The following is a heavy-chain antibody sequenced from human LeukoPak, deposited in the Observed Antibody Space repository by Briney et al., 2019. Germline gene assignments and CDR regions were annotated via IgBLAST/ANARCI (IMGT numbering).Heavy chain of an antibody. Sequence: SETLSLTCAVSGYSISSGYYWGWIRQPPGKGLEWIGSIYHSGSTYYSPSLKSRVTISVDTSKNQFSLRLSSVTAADTAVYYCALTAVIAAAGTLTPDYWGQGTLVTVSS. V-gene: IGHV4-38-2*01. D-gene: IGHD6-13*01. CDR2: IYHSGST. CDR1: GYSISSGYY. J-gene: IGHJ4*02. CDR3: ALTAVIAAAGTLTPDY.